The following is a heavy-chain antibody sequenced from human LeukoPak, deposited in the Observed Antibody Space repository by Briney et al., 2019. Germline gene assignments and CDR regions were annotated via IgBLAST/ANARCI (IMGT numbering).Heavy chain of an antibody. D-gene: IGHD5-18*01. V-gene: IGHV4-59*01. Sequence: SETLSLTCTVSGGSISSYYWSWIRQPPGKGLEWIGYIYYSGSTNYNPSLKSRVTISVDTSKNQFSLKLSSVTAADTAVYYCARDREGYSFYYGMDVWGQGTTVTVSS. CDR3: ARDREGYSFYYGMDV. CDR2: IYYSGST. CDR1: GGSISSYY. J-gene: IGHJ6*02.